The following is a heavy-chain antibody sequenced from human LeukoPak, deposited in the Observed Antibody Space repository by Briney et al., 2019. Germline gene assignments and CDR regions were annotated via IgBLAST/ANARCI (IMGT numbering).Heavy chain of an antibody. J-gene: IGHJ4*02. V-gene: IGHV4-38-2*01. CDR2: VYHTGST. CDR3: ARAGWIITSGIDY. D-gene: IGHD3-10*01. Sequence: SETLSLTRAVSGYSISRGYYWALIRQPPGKGLEWIGTVYHTGSTYYNPSLDSRVTISVDTSKNEFSLNLKSVTAADTAVYYCARAGWIITSGIDYWGQGALVTVSS. CDR1: GYSISRGYY.